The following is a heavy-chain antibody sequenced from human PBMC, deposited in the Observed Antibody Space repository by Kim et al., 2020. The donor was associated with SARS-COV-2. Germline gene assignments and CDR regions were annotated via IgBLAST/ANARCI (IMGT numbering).Heavy chain of an antibody. J-gene: IGHJ6*02. D-gene: IGHD5-12*01. Sequence: GGSLRLSCAASGFTFSSYAMHWVRQAPGKGLEWVAVISYDGSNKYYVYSVKRLFTISRANSKNTLYLQMNSLRAEDTAVYYCASSEYSGYSSYYGMDVWGQGTTVTVSS. CDR1: GFTFSSYA. CDR2: ISYDGSNK. V-gene: IGHV3-30*04. CDR3: ASSEYSGYSSYYGMDV.